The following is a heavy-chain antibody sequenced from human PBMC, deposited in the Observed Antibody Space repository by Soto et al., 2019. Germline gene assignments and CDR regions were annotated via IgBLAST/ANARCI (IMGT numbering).Heavy chain of an antibody. D-gene: IGHD2-8*02. Sequence: QVQLVQSGAEVKKPGSSVKVSCKASGGTFSSYTISWVRQAPGQGLEWMGRIIPILGIANYAPKFQGRVTITADKSTSTAYRELSSLRSEDTAVYYCARGGVGGVTTSDYWGQGTLVTVSS. CDR3: ARGGVGGVTTSDY. V-gene: IGHV1-69*02. CDR2: IIPILGIA. J-gene: IGHJ4*02. CDR1: GGTFSSYT.